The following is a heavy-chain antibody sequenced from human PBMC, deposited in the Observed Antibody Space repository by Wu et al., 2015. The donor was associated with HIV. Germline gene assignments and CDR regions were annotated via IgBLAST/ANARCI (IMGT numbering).Heavy chain of an antibody. CDR3: SRGSVGSTMYFQH. D-gene: IGHD1-26*01. Sequence: QIQLVQSGAEVKKPGASVKVSCKASGYTFTSFYMHWVRQAPGQGLEWMGWINPDTGVTNYARKFQGRVTMTSDTSISAASMELSGLRPDDTAVYYCSRGSVGSTMYFQHWGQGTLVTVSS. CDR2: INPDTGVT. V-gene: IGHV1-2*02. J-gene: IGHJ1*01. CDR1: GYTFTSFY.